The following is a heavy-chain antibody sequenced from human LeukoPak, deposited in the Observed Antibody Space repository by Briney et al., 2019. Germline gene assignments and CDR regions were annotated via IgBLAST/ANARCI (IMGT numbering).Heavy chain of an antibody. V-gene: IGHV3-30*02. CDR3: AKGGYYDFWSGSNPDDAFDI. CDR2: IWYSGSNK. D-gene: IGHD3-3*01. Sequence: PGGSLRLSCAAPGFTFSSYGMHWVRQAPGKGLEWVVVIWYSGSNKYYADSVKGRFTISRDNSKNTLYLQMNSLRAEDTAVYYCAKGGYYDFWSGSNPDDAFDIWGQGTMVTVSS. CDR1: GFTFSSYG. J-gene: IGHJ3*02.